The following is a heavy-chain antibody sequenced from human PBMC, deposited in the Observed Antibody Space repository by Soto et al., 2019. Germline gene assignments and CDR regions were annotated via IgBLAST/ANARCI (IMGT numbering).Heavy chain of an antibody. J-gene: IGHJ4*02. D-gene: IGHD3-16*02. V-gene: IGHV4-30-4*01. CDR2: IYYSGST. Sequence: SETLSLTCTVSGGSISSGDYYWSWIRQPPGKGLEWIGYIYYSGSTYYNPSLKSRVTISVDTSKNQFSLKLSSVTAADTAVYYCARTPYYDYVWGSYRRYYFDYWGQGTLVTVSS. CDR3: ARTPYYDYVWGSYRRYYFDY. CDR1: GGSISSGDYY.